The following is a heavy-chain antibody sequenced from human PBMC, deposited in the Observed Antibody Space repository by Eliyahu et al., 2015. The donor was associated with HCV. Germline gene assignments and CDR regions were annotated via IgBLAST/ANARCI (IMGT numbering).Heavy chain of an antibody. D-gene: IGHD2-2*01. CDR3: ARDRRYCSSTSCKSYYYYGMDV. Sequence: QVQLVQSGAEVKKPGXSVKVSCKASGYTFTGXYXHWVRXXPGQGLEWMGXINPNSGGTNYAQKFQGRVTMTRDTSISTAYMELSRLRSDDTAVYYCARDRRYCSSTSCKSYYYYGMDVWGQGTTVTVSS. V-gene: IGHV1-2*02. CDR2: INPNSGGT. CDR1: GYTFTGXY. J-gene: IGHJ6*02.